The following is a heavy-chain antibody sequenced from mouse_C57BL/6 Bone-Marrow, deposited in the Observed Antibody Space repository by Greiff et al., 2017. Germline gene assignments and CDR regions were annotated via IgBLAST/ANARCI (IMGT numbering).Heavy chain of an antibody. CDR3: ARDGYPFAY. J-gene: IGHJ3*01. CDR2: INPNNGGT. CDR1: GYTFTDYY. V-gene: IGHV1-26*01. D-gene: IGHD2-3*01. Sequence: EVQLQQSGPELVKPGASVKISCKASGYTFTDYYMNWVKQSHGKSLEWIGDINPNNGGTSYNQKFKGKATLTVDKSSSPAYMELRSLTSEYAAVYYCARDGYPFAYWGQGTLGTVSA.